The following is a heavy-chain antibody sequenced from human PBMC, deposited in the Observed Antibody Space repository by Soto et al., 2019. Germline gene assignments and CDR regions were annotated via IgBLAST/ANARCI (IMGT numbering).Heavy chain of an antibody. CDR1: GFTFSSNA. D-gene: IGHD6-19*01. V-gene: IGHV3-30-3*01. J-gene: IGHJ4*02. CDR2: ISYDGSNK. CDR3: AREGAQWLALFDY. Sequence: GGSLRLYCAASGFTFSSNAMHWVRQAPGKGLEWVAVISYDGSNKYYADSVKGRFTISRDNSKNTLYLQMNSLRAEDTAVYYCAREGAQWLALFDYWGQGTLVTVSS.